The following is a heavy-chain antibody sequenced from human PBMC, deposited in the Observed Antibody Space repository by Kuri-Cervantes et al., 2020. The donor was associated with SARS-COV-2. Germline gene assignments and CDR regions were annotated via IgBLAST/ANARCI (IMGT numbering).Heavy chain of an antibody. CDR2: ISSNGGST. CDR1: GFTFSSYA. Sequence: GGSLRLSCAASGFTFSSYAMHWVRQAPGKGLEYVSAISSNGGSTYYADSVKGRFTISRDNSKNTLYLQMGSLRAEDMAVYYCARSLAITTTTPGYFQHWGQGTLVTVSS. J-gene: IGHJ1*01. D-gene: IGHD1-1*01. CDR3: ARSLAITTTTPGYFQH. V-gene: IGHV3-64*02.